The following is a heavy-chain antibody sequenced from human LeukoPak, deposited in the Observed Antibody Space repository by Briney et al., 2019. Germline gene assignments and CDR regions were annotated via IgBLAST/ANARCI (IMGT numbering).Heavy chain of an antibody. CDR3: ARGGQRWLQFPYDY. D-gene: IGHD5-24*01. CDR1: GHTFTNYH. Sequence: ASVKVSCEASGHTFTNYHIHWVRQAPGQGLEWMGILTPRGDITNYAQKFQGRVTMTRDTSTSTIYMELSSLRSEDTAVYYCARGGQRWLQFPYDYWGQGTVVTVSS. CDR2: LTPRGDIT. V-gene: IGHV1-46*01. J-gene: IGHJ4*02.